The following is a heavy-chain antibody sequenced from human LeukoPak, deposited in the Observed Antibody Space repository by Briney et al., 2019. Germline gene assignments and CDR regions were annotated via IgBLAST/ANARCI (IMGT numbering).Heavy chain of an antibody. CDR2: INPSGNST. Sequence: ASVKVSCKASGYTFTNYYMHWVRQAPGQRLEWMGIINPSGNSTRYQQKFQDRVTMTRETSTRTVYMELSSLRSEDTAMYYCARGYSSTYRIDYWGQGTLVTVSS. CDR1: GYTFTNYY. V-gene: IGHV1-46*01. CDR3: ARGYSSTYRIDY. D-gene: IGHD6-13*01. J-gene: IGHJ4*02.